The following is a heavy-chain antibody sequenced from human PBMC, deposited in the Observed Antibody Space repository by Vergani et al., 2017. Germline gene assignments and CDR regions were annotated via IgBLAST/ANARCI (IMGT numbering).Heavy chain of an antibody. V-gene: IGHV4-34*01. CDR3: ARVLLTGTTTPCYFDY. D-gene: IGHD1-20*01. Sequence: QVQLQQWGAGLLKPSETLSLTCAVYGGSFSGYYWSWIRQPPGKGLEWIGEINHSGSTNYNPSLKSRVTISVDTSKNQFSLTLSSVTAADTAVYYCARVLLTGTTTPCYFDYWGQGTLVTVSS. CDR2: INHSGST. J-gene: IGHJ4*02. CDR1: GGSFSGYY.